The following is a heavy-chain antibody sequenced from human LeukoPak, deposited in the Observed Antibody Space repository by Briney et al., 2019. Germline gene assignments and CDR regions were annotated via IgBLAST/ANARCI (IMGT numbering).Heavy chain of an antibody. CDR3: ASLAAADPYWFDP. D-gene: IGHD6-13*01. J-gene: IGHJ5*02. CDR1: GGTFSSYA. V-gene: IGHV1-69*04. CDR2: IIPIFGIA. Sequence: ASVKVSCKASGGTFSSYAISWVRQAPGQGLEWMGRIIPIFGIANYAQKFQGRVTITADKSTSTAYMELSSLRSEDTAVYYCASLAAADPYWFDPWGQGTLVTVSS.